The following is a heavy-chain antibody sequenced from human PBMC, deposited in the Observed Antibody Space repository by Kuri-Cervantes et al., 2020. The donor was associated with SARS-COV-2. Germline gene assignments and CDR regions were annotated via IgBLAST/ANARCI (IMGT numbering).Heavy chain of an antibody. J-gene: IGHJ5*02. Sequence: LSLTCAASGFTFSSYAMSWVRQAPGKGLEWVSAISGSGGSTYYADSVKGRFTISRDNSKNTLYLQMNSLRAEDTAVYYCAKVQQLGSSWYWFDPWGQGTPVTVSS. CDR2: ISGSGGST. V-gene: IGHV3-23*01. CDR1: GFTFSSYA. D-gene: IGHD6-13*01. CDR3: AKVQQLGSSWYWFDP.